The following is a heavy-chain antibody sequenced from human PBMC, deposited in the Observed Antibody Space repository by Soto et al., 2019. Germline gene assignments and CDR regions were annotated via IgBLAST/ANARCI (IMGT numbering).Heavy chain of an antibody. V-gene: IGHV4-59*01. CDR2: IYYSGSA. CDR3: ARELGFYYDREGYFDY. CDR1: GGSISSYY. D-gene: IGHD3-22*01. Sequence: PSETLSLTCTVSGGSISSYYWSWIRQPPGRGLEWIGYIYYSGSANYNPSLKSRVTISVDTSKNQFSLKLSSVTAADTAVYYCARELGFYYDREGYFDYWGQGTLVTVSS. J-gene: IGHJ4*02.